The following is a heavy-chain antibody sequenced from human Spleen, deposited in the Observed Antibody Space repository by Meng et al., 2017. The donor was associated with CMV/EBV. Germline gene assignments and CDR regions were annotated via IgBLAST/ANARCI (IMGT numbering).Heavy chain of an antibody. D-gene: IGHD3-3*01. Sequence: QVQLQESGPGLVXPXXXXXLTCTVSGGSISSYYWSWIRQPPGKGLEWIGYIYYSGSTNYNPSLKSRVTISVDTSKNQFSLKLSSVTAADTAVYYCARGFFLGPPTKWGQGTLVTVSS. CDR3: ARGFFLGPPTK. CDR2: IYYSGST. V-gene: IGHV4-59*01. CDR1: GGSISSYY. J-gene: IGHJ4*02.